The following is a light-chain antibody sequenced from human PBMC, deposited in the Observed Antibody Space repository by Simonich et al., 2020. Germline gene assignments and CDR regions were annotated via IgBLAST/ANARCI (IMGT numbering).Light chain of an antibody. V-gene: IGLV2-8*01. CDR3: SSYAGSNNVV. Sequence: QSALPQPPSASGSPGQSVTISCTETSSDVGGYNYVSWYQQHPGKAPKHMIYEVSKRPAGVPDRFSASKSGNTAPLTVAGLQAEDEADYYCSSYAGSNNVVFGGGTKLTVL. CDR2: EVS. J-gene: IGLJ2*01. CDR1: SSDVGGYNY.